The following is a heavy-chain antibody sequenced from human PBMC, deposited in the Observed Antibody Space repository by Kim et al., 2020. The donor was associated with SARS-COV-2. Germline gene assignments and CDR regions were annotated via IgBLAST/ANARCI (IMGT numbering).Heavy chain of an antibody. D-gene: IGHD2-21*01. Sequence: YNASLRCRVTISEDTTKNQFSMRLSSVTAADADVCYCAREGGGDTWVFDIWGQGTLVTVSS. CDR3: AREGGGDTWVFDI. J-gene: IGHJ3*02. V-gene: IGHV4-59*01.